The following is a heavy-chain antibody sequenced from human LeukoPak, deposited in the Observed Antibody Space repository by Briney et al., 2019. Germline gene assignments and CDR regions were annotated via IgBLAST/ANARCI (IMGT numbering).Heavy chain of an antibody. Sequence: SETLSLTCTVSGGSISSSSYYWGWIRQPPGKGLEWIGSIYYSGSTYYNPSLKSRVTISVDTSKNQFSLKLSSVTAADTAVYYCARVGAGDWAPYFDYWGQGTLVTVSS. CDR1: GGSISSSSYY. D-gene: IGHD3/OR15-3a*01. CDR2: IYYSGST. V-gene: IGHV4-39*07. CDR3: ARVGAGDWAPYFDY. J-gene: IGHJ4*02.